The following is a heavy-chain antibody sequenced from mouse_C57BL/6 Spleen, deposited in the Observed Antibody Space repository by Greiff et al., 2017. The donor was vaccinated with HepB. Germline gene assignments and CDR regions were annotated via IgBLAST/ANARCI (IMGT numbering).Heavy chain of an antibody. Sequence: EVKLVESGGGLVQPKGSLKLSCAASGFSFNTYAMNWVRQAPGKGLEWVARIRSKSNNTATYYAESVKDRFTISRDDSASMLYLQMNNLKTEDTAMYYCERPYYGYSQAWFAYWGQGTLVTVSA. D-gene: IGHD2-3*01. CDR2: IRSKSNNTAT. V-gene: IGHV10-1*01. J-gene: IGHJ3*01. CDR3: ERPYYGYSQAWFAY. CDR1: GFSFNTYA.